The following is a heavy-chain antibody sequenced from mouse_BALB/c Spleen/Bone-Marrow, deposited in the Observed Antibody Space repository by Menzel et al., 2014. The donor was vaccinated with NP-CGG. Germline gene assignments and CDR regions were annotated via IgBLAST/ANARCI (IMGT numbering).Heavy chain of an antibody. V-gene: IGHV1-84*02. D-gene: IGHD1-2*01. CDR2: IYPGSGTT. Sequence: QVQLKDSGPELVKPGATVKISCKASGYTFTDYYINWVKQKPGQGLEWIGWIYPGSGTTKYNEKFKGKATLTVDTSSSTAYMQLSSLTSEDTAVYFCARDHGYVDVMDCWGQGTSVTVSS. CDR3: ARDHGYVDVMDC. CDR1: GYTFTDYY. J-gene: IGHJ4*01.